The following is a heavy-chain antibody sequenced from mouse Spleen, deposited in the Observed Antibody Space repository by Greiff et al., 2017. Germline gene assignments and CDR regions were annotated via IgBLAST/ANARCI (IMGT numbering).Heavy chain of an antibody. J-gene: IGHJ4*01. CDR3: ARGGGQLGLYYAMDY. CDR2: IYPRDGST. D-gene: IGHD3-2*01. CDR1: GYTFTSYD. V-gene: IGHV1-85*01. Sequence: QVHVKQSGPELVKPGASVKLSCKASGYTFTSYDINWVKQRPGQGLEWIGWIYPRDGSTKYNEKFKGKATLTVDTSSSTAYMELHSLTSEDSAVYFCARGGGQLGLYYAMDYWGQGTSVTVSS.